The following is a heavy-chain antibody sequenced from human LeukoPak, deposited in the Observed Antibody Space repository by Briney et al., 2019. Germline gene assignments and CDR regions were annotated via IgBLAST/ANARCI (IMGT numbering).Heavy chain of an antibody. CDR3: ARETPPRSYCGGDCRDY. V-gene: IGHV1-18*01. CDR2: ISAYNGNT. J-gene: IGHJ4*02. CDR1: GYTFTSYG. D-gene: IGHD2-21*02. Sequence: GASVKVSCKASGYTFTSYGISWVRQAPGQGLEWMGWISAYNGNTNYAQKLQGRVTMTTDTSTSTAYMELRSLRSDDTAVYYCARETPPRSYCGGDCRDYWGQGTLVTVSS.